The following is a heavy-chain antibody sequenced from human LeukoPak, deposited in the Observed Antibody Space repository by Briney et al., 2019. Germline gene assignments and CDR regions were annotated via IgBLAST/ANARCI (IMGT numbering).Heavy chain of an antibody. CDR1: GGSISSYY. V-gene: IGHV4-4*07. CDR2: IYTSGST. J-gene: IGHJ4*02. D-gene: IGHD3-10*01. Sequence: SETLSLTCTVSGGSISSYYWSWLRQPAGKGLEWIGRIYTSGSTNYNPSPKSRVTMSVDTPKNQFSLKLSSVTAADTAVYYCARGTPRGALNYWGQGTLVTVSS. CDR3: ARGTPRGALNY.